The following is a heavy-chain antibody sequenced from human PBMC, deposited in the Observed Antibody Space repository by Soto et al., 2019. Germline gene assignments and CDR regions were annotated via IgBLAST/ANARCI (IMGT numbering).Heavy chain of an antibody. CDR3: AHAGDYDLLTFDH. CDR1: GSPLSPNNMG. V-gene: IGHV2-5*02. CDR2: IYWDDDK. J-gene: IGHJ4*02. D-gene: IGHD4-17*01. Sequence: QITLKGSGLTLVRPAQPLTLTCAFFGSPLSPNNMGVAWIRQPPGRALEWLALIYWDDDKRYSPSLKDRLAISKDTSSNQVVLTITNIDPGDSATYFCAHAGDYDLLTFDHWGPGTLVTVSS.